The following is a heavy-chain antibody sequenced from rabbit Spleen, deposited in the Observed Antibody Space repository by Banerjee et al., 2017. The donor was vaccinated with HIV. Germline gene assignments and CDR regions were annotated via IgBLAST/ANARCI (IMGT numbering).Heavy chain of an antibody. V-gene: IGHV1S45*01. CDR1: AFDFSSGG. J-gene: IGHJ4*01. Sequence: QEQLVESGGGLVQPGGSLKLSCKASAFDFSSGGVSWVRQAPGSGLEWIACIYPGSFDSTVYASWAKGRFTISRTSSTTVTLQVTSLTAADTATYFCGRSSNAGYAGNGYGFNLWGQGTLVTVS. CDR2: IYPGSFDST. D-gene: IGHD4-2*01. CDR3: GRSSNAGYAGNGYGFNL.